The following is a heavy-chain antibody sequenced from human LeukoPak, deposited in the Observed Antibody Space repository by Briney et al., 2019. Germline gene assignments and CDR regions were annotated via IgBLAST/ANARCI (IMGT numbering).Heavy chain of an antibody. CDR1: GYTFKDYG. J-gene: IGHJ6*02. CDR3: AKHMRATKTYAFIGLDV. CDR2: INWNGGGT. V-gene: IGHV3-20*04. D-gene: IGHD1-26*01. Sequence: GGSLRLSCEATGYTFKDYGMRWVRRPPGQGLEWVSSINWNGGGTDYADSVKGRVTISRDNATNSLYMQLSSLRPEDTALYYCAKHMRATKTYAFIGLDVWGQGPTVTVSS.